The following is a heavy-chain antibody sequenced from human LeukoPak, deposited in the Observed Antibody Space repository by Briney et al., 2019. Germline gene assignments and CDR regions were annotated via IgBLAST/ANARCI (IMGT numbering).Heavy chain of an antibody. CDR2: IFSGGGT. CDR3: ARDLDGPENY. V-gene: IGHV3-53*01. CDR1: GVTVSSTD. Sequence: GGSLRLSCALSGVTVSSTDMSCVPRAPGKGVAWVCVIFSGGGTYYTGSVKGRYTISRDDSKNTLYLQMNSLRAEDRAVYYCARDLDGPENYWGQGTLVTVSS. J-gene: IGHJ4*02. D-gene: IGHD3-3*01.